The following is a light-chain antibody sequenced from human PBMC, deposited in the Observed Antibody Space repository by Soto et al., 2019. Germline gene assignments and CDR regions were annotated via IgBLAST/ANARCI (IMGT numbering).Light chain of an antibody. CDR1: SANIGGNY. CDR3: GAWDGSLSVVL. V-gene: IGLV1-51*01. J-gene: IGLJ2*01. CDR2: DSD. Sequence: QYVLTQPPSVSAAPGQKVTISCSGSSANIGGNYVSWYQHIPGTAPKLVIYDSDKRPSEIPDRFSGSKSGTSATLDITGLQTGDEADYYCGAWDGSLSVVLFGGGTKVTVL.